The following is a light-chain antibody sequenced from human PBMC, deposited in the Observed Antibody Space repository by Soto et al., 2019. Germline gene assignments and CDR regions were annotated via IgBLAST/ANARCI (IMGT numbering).Light chain of an antibody. CDR3: MQSTQLPPT. V-gene: IGKV2D-29*02. J-gene: IGKJ5*01. Sequence: DVVLTQSPLSLPLALGQPASISCRSSQGLVHRDLHTYFTWFHLPSPFQSPQLLIDEGSTRVSGVPDRFSGSGAGTDFTLEISRVETDDVGIYYCMQSTQLPPTFGQGTRLEIK. CDR1: QGLVHRDLHTY. CDR2: EGS.